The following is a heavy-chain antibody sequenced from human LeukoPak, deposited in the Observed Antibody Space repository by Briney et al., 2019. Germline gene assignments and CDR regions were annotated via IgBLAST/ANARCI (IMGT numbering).Heavy chain of an antibody. CDR2: INQDGSEG. CDR1: GFTFISYY. CDR3: ARGGQRRCDR. Sequence: GSLRLPCAASGFTFISYYMSWVRQAPGKGLEWVAKINQDGSEGYYVDSVKGRFTISRDNAKSSHYLQMNSLRGEDTALDYCARGGQRRCDRWGRGTLVTVSS. V-gene: IGHV3-7*05. J-gene: IGHJ5*02.